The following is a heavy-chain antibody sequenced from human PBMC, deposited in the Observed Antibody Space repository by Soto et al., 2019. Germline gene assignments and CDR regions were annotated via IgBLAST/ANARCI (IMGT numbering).Heavy chain of an antibody. CDR1: GYTFTRYN. J-gene: IGHJ4*02. Sequence: QVQLVQSGAEVKKPGASVKVSCKASGYTFTRYNMHWVRQAPGQRLEWMGWINAGNGNTKYSQKFQGRVTITRDTSANTAYMELSSLISEDTGVYYCARRSNYDDSLDYWGQGTLVTVS. V-gene: IGHV1-3*01. D-gene: IGHD3-22*01. CDR3: ARRSNYDDSLDY. CDR2: INAGNGNT.